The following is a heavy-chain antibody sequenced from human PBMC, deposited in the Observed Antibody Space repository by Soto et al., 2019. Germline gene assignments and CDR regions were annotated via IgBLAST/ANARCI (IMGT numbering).Heavy chain of an antibody. CDR3: ARYPRCSGGSCMEFDY. Sequence: GASVKVSCKASGYTFTSYGISWVRQAPGQGLEWMGRISAYNGKTNYAQKLQGRVTITADKSTSTAYMELSSLRSEDTAVYYCARYPRCSGGSCMEFDYWGQGTLVTVSS. CDR2: ISAYNGKT. J-gene: IGHJ4*02. D-gene: IGHD2-15*01. V-gene: IGHV1-18*01. CDR1: GYTFTSYG.